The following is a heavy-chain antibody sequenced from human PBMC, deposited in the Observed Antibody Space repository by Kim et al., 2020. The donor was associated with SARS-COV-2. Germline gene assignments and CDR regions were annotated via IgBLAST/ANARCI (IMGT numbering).Heavy chain of an antibody. Sequence: GGSLRLSCKASGFSVTGSYMSWVRQSPGKGLEWVSTLYADDSFSYADSVRGRFSVNRDSAENTFFLQMETLRGDDTSVYYCAYASGGFNRNHFDFWGQGTLVTVSS. CDR2: LYADDSF. CDR3: AYASGGFNRNHFDF. V-gene: IGHV3-66*01. CDR1: GFSVTGSY. D-gene: IGHD2-15*01. J-gene: IGHJ4*02.